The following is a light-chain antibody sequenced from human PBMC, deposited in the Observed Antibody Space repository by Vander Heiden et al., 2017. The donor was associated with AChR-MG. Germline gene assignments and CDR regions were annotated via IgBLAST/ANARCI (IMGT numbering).Light chain of an antibody. CDR3: ISYGGSSKWV. CDR1: SSDVGGYNY. J-gene: IGLJ3*02. Sequence: QSALTQPPSASGSPGQSVTISCTGTSSDVGGYNYVSWYQQHPGKAPKLMIYEVSKRPSGVPDRFSGSKSGNTASLTVSGLQAEDEADYYCISYGGSSKWVFGGGTKLTVL. V-gene: IGLV2-8*01. CDR2: EVS.